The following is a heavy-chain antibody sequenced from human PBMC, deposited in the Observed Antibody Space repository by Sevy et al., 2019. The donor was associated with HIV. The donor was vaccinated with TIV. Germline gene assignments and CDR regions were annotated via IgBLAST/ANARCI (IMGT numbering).Heavy chain of an antibody. J-gene: IGHJ6*02. CDR3: ARFPPKVTTGNYYSYGMDV. Sequence: GESLKISCKGSGYSFSSHWIGWVRQMPGRGLEWMGIIYPGDSDIRYSPSFQGQVTLSAATSIDTAYLQWSSLKASDTAVYYCARFPPKVTTGNYYSYGMDVWGQGTTVTVSS. CDR1: GYSFSSHW. CDR2: IYPGDSDI. D-gene: IGHD4-17*01. V-gene: IGHV5-51*01.